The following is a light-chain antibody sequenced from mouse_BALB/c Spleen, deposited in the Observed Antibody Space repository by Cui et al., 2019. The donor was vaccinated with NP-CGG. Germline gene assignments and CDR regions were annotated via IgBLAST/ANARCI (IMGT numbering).Light chain of an antibody. CDR2: GTN. V-gene: IGLV1*01. CDR3: ALWYSNHWV. J-gene: IGLJ1*01. CDR1: TGAVTTSNY. Sequence: QAVVTQESAVTTSPDETVTSTCRSSTGAVTTSNYANWVQEKPDHLFTGLIGGTNNRVPGVPARFSGSLIGDKAALTITGAQTEDEAIYFCALWYSNHWVFGGGTKLTVL.